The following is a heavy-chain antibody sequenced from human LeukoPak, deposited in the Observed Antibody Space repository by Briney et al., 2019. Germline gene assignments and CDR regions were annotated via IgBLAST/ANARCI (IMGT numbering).Heavy chain of an antibody. Sequence: PSETLSLTCTVSGGSISSSSYYWGWIRQPPGKGLEWIGSIYYSGSTYYNPSLKSRVTISVDTSKNQFSLKLSSVTAADTAVYYCASSLTYYYGSGSYSVRGYYFDYWGRGTLVTVSS. CDR2: IYYSGST. CDR3: ASSLTYYYGSGSYSVRGYYFDY. CDR1: GGSISSSSYY. D-gene: IGHD3-10*01. J-gene: IGHJ4*02. V-gene: IGHV4-39*07.